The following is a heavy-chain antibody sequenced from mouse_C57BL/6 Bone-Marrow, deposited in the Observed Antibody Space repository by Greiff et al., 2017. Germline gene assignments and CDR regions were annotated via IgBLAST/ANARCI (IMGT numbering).Heavy chain of an antibody. Sequence: VQLQQSGAELVRPGASVKLSCTASGFNIKDDYMHWVKQRPGQGLEWIGYINPSSGYTKYNQKFKGKATLTADKSSSTAYMQLSSLTYEDSAVYYCARLVTTVVFDYWGQGTTLTVSS. CDR3: ARLVTTVVFDY. V-gene: IGHV1-7*01. CDR1: GFNIKDDY. CDR2: INPSSGYT. D-gene: IGHD1-1*01. J-gene: IGHJ2*01.